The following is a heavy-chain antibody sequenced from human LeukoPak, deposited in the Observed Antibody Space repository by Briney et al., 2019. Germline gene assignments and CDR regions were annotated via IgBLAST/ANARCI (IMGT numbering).Heavy chain of an antibody. D-gene: IGHD3-22*01. CDR1: GCTFTSYY. Sequence: GASVKVSCKASGCTFTSYYMHWVRQAPGQGLEWMGIINPSGGSTSYAQKFQGRVTMTRDTSTSTVYMELSSLSSEDTAVYYCARATISSELDYWGQGTLVTVSS. J-gene: IGHJ4*02. V-gene: IGHV1-46*01. CDR2: INPSGGST. CDR3: ARATISSELDY.